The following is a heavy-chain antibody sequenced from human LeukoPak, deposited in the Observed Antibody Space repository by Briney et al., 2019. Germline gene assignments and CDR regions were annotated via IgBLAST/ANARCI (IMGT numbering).Heavy chain of an antibody. CDR2: ISWDGGST. CDR3: AKDVNYDFWSGYMDV. V-gene: IGHV3-43*01. J-gene: IGHJ6*02. Sequence: GSLRLSCAASGFTFDDYTMHWVRQAPGKGLEWVSLISWDGGSTYYADSVKGRFTISRDNSKNSLYLQMNSLRTEDTALYYCAKDVNYDFWSGYMDVWGQGTTVTVSS. CDR1: GFTFDDYT. D-gene: IGHD3-3*01.